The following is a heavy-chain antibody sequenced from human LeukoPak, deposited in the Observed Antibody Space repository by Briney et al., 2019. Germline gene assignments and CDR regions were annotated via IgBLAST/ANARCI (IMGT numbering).Heavy chain of an antibody. CDR3: AKSGWYVGDAFDI. J-gene: IGHJ3*02. D-gene: IGHD6-19*01. CDR1: GFTFDDYA. Sequence: GGSLRLSCAASGFTFDDYAMHWVRQAPGKGLEWVSGISWNSGSIGYADSVKGRFTISRDNAKNSLYLQVNSLRAEDTALYYCAKSGWYVGDAFDIWGQGTMVTVSS. V-gene: IGHV3-9*01. CDR2: ISWNSGSI.